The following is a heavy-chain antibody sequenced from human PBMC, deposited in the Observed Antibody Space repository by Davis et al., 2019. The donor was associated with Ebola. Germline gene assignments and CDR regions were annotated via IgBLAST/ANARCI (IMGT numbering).Heavy chain of an antibody. CDR1: GFTFGSYW. D-gene: IGHD2-2*01. CDR2: ISGSGGST. CDR3: ARDVLLVPLHY. J-gene: IGHJ4*02. Sequence: GESLKISCAASGFTFGSYWMHWVRQAPGKGLVWVSAISGSGGSTYYAGSVKGRFTISRDNSRNTLYLQMNSLRAEDTAVYYCARDVLLVPLHYWGQGTLVTVSS. V-gene: IGHV3-23*01.